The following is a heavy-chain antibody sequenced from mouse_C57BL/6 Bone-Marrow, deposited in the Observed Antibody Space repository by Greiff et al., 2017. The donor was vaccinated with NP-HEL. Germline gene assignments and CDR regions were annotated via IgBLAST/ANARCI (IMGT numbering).Heavy chain of an antibody. CDR1: GFTFSDYY. V-gene: IGHV5-16*01. CDR3: ARGSGYYDYDNFDY. D-gene: IGHD2-4*01. Sequence: EVKLMESEGGLVQPGSSMKLSCTASGFTFSDYYMAWVRQVPEKGLEWVANINYDGSSTYYLDSLKSRFIISRDNAKNILYLQMSSLKSEDTATYYCARGSGYYDYDNFDYWGQGTTLTVSS. J-gene: IGHJ2*01. CDR2: INYDGSST.